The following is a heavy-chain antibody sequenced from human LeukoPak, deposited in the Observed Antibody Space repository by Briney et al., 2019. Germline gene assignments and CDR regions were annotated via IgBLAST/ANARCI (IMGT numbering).Heavy chain of an antibody. CDR3: AKDAEGYCSNGVCYTRNPYFDY. D-gene: IGHD2-8*01. V-gene: IGHV3-23*01. Sequence: GGSLRLSCAASGFTFSSYAMSWVRQAPGKGLEWVSTFSGSGGAYYADSVKGRFTISRDNSKNTLYLQMNSPRAEDTAVYYCAKDAEGYCSNGVCYTRNPYFDYWGQGTLVTVSS. CDR1: GFTFSSYA. J-gene: IGHJ4*02. CDR2: FSGSGGA.